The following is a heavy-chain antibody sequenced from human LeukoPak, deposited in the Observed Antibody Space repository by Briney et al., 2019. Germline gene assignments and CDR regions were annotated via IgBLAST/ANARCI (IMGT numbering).Heavy chain of an antibody. D-gene: IGHD2-15*01. CDR2: ISAYNGNT. CDR3: ARDPTPVGIYYYYYMDV. V-gene: IGHV1-18*01. J-gene: IGHJ6*03. CDR1: GYTFTSYG. Sequence: ASVKVSCKASGYTFTSYGISWVRQAPGQGLEWMVWISAYNGNTNYAQKLQGRVTMTTDTSTSTAYMELRSLRSDDTAVYYCARDPTPVGIYYYYYMDVWGKGTTVTVSS.